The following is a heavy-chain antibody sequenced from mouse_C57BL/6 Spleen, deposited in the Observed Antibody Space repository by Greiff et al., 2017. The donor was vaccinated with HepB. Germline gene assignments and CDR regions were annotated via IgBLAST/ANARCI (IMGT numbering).Heavy chain of an antibody. Sequence: VQLQQSGAELVKPGASVKMSCKASGYTFTSYWITWVKQRPGQGLEWIGDIYPGSGSTNYNEKFKSKATLTVDTSSSTAYMQLSSLTSEDSAVYYCARGGGPVVAPDYWGQGTTLTVAA. V-gene: IGHV1-55*01. J-gene: IGHJ2*01. CDR2: IYPGSGST. CDR1: GYTFTSYW. CDR3: ARGGGPVVAPDY. D-gene: IGHD1-1*01.